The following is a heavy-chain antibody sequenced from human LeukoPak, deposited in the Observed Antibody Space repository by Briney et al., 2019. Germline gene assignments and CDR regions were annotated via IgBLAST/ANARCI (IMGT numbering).Heavy chain of an antibody. V-gene: IGHV3-30*02. J-gene: IGHJ4*02. Sequence: PWGSLRLSCAASGLTFSRYGMHWVRQAPGKGLEWVAFIRYDGSNKYYADSVKGRFTISRDNSKNTLYLQMNSLRAEDTAVYYCAKGLTGGYSYGYGIDYWGQGTLVTVSS. CDR1: GLTFSRYG. CDR2: IRYDGSNK. CDR3: AKGLTGGYSYGYGIDY. D-gene: IGHD5-18*01.